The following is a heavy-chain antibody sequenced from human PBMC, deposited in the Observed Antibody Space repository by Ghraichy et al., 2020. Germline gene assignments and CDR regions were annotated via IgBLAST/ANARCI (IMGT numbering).Heavy chain of an antibody. J-gene: IGHJ4*02. CDR1: GFTFSSYA. CDR2: ISGSGGST. D-gene: IGHD3-22*01. CDR3: AKGGFDHYDSSGREEVYFDY. V-gene: IGHV3-23*01. Sequence: GGSLRLSCAASGFTFSSYAMSWVRQAPGKGLEWVSAISGSGGSTYYADSVKGRFTISRDNSKNTLYLQMNSLRAEDTAVYYCAKGGFDHYDSSGREEVYFDYWGQGTLVTVSS.